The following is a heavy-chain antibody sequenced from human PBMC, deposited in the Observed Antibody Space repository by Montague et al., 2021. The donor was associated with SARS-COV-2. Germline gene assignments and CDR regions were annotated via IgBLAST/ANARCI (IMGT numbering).Heavy chain of an antibody. CDR3: ARHSRFGPPLESFDY. V-gene: IGHV4-39*01. CDR1: GGSMTSGSFY. CDR2: VYYSGGT. D-gene: IGHD3-3*01. Sequence: SETLSLTCTVSGGSMTSGSFYWGWVRQSPGKGLEWIGSVYYSGGTYYNPSLRSRVTISADTSKNQFSLWLNSVTAAATAVYYCARHSRFGPPLESFDYWGQGTLVTVSS. J-gene: IGHJ4*02.